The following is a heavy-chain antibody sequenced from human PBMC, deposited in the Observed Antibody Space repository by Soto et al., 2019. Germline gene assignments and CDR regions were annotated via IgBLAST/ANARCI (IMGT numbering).Heavy chain of an antibody. Sequence: QITLKESGPSPVKPTQTLTVTCTFSGFSLSNSGVGVAWIRQPPGKALEWLALIYGDNDKRYSPSLKTRLTTPQAXSXHQVVLTMTNMDPVDTATYSCAHCTLHDYGDYDPGTSHVFDSWGQGTLVTVSS. CDR1: GFSLSNSGVG. CDR2: IYGDNDK. D-gene: IGHD4-17*01. V-gene: IGHV2-5*02. J-gene: IGHJ4*02. CDR3: AHCTLHDYGDYDPGTSHVFDS.